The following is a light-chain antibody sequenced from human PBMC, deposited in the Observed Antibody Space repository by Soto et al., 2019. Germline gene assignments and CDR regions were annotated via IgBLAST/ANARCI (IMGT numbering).Light chain of an antibody. CDR2: DAS. Sequence: EIVLTQSPATLSLSPGERATLSCRASQSVSSYLAWYQQKPGQAPRLLIYDASNRATGIPARFSGSGSGTGFTLTISSLEPEDFAVYYCQQRVTFGPGTKVDIK. V-gene: IGKV3-11*01. CDR3: QQRVT. CDR1: QSVSSY. J-gene: IGKJ3*01.